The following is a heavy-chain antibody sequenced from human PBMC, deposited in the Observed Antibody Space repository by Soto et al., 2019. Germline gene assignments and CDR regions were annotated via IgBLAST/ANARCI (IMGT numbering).Heavy chain of an antibody. J-gene: IGHJ5*02. Sequence: SVKVSCKASGGTFSSYAISWVRQAPGQGLEWMGGIIPIFGTANYAQKFQGRVTITADESTSTAYMELSSLRSKDTAVYYCAREYDYYDSSGYAQSDNWFDPWGQGTLVTVSS. CDR3: AREYDYYDSSGYAQSDNWFDP. V-gene: IGHV1-69*13. CDR1: GGTFSSYA. CDR2: IIPIFGTA. D-gene: IGHD3-22*01.